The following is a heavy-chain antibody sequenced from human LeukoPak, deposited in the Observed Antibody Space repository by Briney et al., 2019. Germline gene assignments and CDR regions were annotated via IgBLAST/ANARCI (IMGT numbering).Heavy chain of an antibody. D-gene: IGHD2-15*01. CDR3: ARVPKNCSGGSCYSGHDY. V-gene: IGHV4-4*07. J-gene: IGHJ4*02. CDR1: GGSISSYY. CDR2: IYTSGST. Sequence: SETLSLTCTVSGGSISSYYWSWIRQPAGTGLEWIGRIYTSGSTNYNPSLKSRVTMSVDTSKNQFSLKLSSVTAADTAVYYCARVPKNCSGGSCYSGHDYWGQGTLVTVSS.